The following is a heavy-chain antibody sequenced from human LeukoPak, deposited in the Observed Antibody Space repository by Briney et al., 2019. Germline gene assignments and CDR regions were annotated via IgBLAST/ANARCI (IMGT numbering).Heavy chain of an antibody. D-gene: IGHD6-13*01. CDR1: GGSISSYY. Sequence: PSETLSLTCTVSGGSISSYYWSWIRQPAGKGLERIGRIYSSGSTNHNPSLESRVTMSVDTSKNQFSLKLSSVTAADTAVYYCVRSDSSSSHTAFDIWGQGTMVTVSS. CDR3: VRSDSSSSHTAFDI. J-gene: IGHJ3*02. V-gene: IGHV4-4*07. CDR2: IYSSGST.